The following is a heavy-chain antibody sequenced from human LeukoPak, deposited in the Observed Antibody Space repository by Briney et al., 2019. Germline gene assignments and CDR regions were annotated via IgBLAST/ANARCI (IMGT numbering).Heavy chain of an antibody. J-gene: IGHJ4*02. D-gene: IGHD3-22*01. CDR1: GGSFSGYY. V-gene: IGHV4-59*01. Sequence: SETLSLTCAVYGGSFSGYYWSWIRQPPGKGLESIGYISYSGKTYYNPSLKSRVTISVDMSKNQFSLKLNSVTVADTAVYYCARQADGSGYYERYYFDFWGQGTLVTVSS. CDR2: ISYSGKT. CDR3: ARQADGSGYYERYYFDF.